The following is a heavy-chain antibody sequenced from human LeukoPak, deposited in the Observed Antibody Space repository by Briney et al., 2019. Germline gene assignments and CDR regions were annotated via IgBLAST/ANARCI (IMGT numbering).Heavy chain of an antibody. CDR3: ARWSNCGGDCYGGYYYMDV. CDR2: LNGRGDNR. D-gene: IGHD2-21*01. J-gene: IGHJ6*03. CDR1: TFIFSNHA. Sequence: PGGSLRLSCEASTFIFSNHAMAWVRQAPGKGLEWVSSLNGRGDNRYHADSVKGRFTISRDNSKNTLYLQMNSLRAEDTAVYYYARWSNCGGDCYGGYYYMDVWGKGTTVTVSS. V-gene: IGHV3-23*01.